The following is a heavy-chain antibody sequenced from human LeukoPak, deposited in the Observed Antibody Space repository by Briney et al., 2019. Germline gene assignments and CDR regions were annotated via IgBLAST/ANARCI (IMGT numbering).Heavy chain of an antibody. V-gene: IGHV1-18*01. D-gene: IGHD5-12*01. CDR3: ARDFTARDIVAPIYYYYYMDV. Sequence: GASVKVSCKASGYTFTSYDINWVRQATGQGLEWMGWISAYNGNTNYAQKLQGRVTMTTDTSTSTAYMELRSLRSDDTAVYYCARDFTARDIVAPIYYYYYMDVWGKGTTVTVSS. CDR1: GYTFTSYD. J-gene: IGHJ6*03. CDR2: ISAYNGNT.